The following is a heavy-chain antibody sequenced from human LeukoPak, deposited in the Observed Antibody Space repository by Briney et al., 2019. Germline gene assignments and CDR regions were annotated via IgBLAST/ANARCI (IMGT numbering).Heavy chain of an antibody. D-gene: IGHD2-15*01. CDR3: ARARVVAIYYYYRMDV. V-gene: IGHV4-34*01. CDR2: INHSGST. J-gene: IGHJ6*02. Sequence: SETLSLTCAVYGGSFSGYYWSWIRQPPGKGLEWIGEINHSGSTNYNPSLKSRVTISVDTSKNQFSLKLSSVTAADTAVYYCARARVVAIYYYYRMDVWGQGTTVTVSS. CDR1: GGSFSGYY.